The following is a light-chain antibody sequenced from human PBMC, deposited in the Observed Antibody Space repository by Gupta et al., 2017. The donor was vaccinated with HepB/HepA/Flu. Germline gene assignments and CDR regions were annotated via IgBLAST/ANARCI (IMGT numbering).Light chain of an antibody. J-gene: IGLJ2*01. CDR3: NSRDSSGNHHVV. Sequence: SSEVTQEPAVSVALGQTVRITCQGDSPRSYYASWYQQKPGQAPVLVIYGKNNRPSGIPDRFSGSSSGNTASLTITGAQAEDEADYYCNSRDSSGNHHVVFGGGTKLTVL. CDR2: GKN. V-gene: IGLV3-19*01. CDR1: SPRSYY.